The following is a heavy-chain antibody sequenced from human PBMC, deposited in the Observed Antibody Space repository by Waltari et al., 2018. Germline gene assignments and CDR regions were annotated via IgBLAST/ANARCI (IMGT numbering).Heavy chain of an antibody. D-gene: IGHD3-10*01. V-gene: IGHV1-69-2*01. CDR1: GYTFLDYF. J-gene: IGHJ4*02. CDR2: IDPEDGET. Sequence: EVELVPSGAEVKKHGATVNTTCQASGYTFLDYFMHWVKQAPGKGLEWMGRIDPEDGETVYSEKFQGRVTITADTSTDTAYMELSSLTSGDTAVYYCAPLPGGSGQTFDYWGQGTLVTVSS. CDR3: APLPGGSGQTFDY.